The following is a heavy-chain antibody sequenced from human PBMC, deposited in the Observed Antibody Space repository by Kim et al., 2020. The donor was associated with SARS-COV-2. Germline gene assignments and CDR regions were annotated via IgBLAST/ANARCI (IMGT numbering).Heavy chain of an antibody. CDR1: GFTFSSYG. J-gene: IGHJ2*01. Sequence: GGSLRLSCAASGFTFSSYGMHWVRQAPGKGLEWVAAIWYDGSNKYYADSVKGRFTISRDNSKNSLYLQMNSLRAEDTAVYYCARDIYGDWYFVLWGRGP. CDR2: IWYDGSNK. CDR3: ARDIYGDWYFVL. D-gene: IGHD4-17*01. V-gene: IGHV3-33*01.